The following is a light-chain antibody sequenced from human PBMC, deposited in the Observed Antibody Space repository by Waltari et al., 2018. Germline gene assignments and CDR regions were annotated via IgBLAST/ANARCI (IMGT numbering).Light chain of an antibody. Sequence: QSALTQPASVSGSPGQSITISCTGTSSDVGGYNYVSWYQQHPGKAPKLMIYEVSNRPSGVSKRFSGSKSGNTASLTISGLQAEDEADYYCSSYTSSSTVFGGGTKLTVL. V-gene: IGLV2-14*01. CDR1: SSDVGGYNY. CDR2: EVS. J-gene: IGLJ2*01. CDR3: SSYTSSSTV.